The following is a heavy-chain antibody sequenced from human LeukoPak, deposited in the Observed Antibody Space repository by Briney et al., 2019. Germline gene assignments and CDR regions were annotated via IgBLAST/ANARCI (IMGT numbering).Heavy chain of an antibody. CDR1: GGSISSISSNNYH. Sequence: PSETLSLTCIVSGGSISSISSNNYHCGWIRQPPGKGLEWIGSIYYCGSTYYNPSLKSRVTISVDTSKNQFSLKLSSVTAADTALYYCAREMGVVTAHGIDVWGQGTTVTVSS. D-gene: IGHD4-23*01. CDR3: AREMGVVTAHGIDV. CDR2: IYYCGST. V-gene: IGHV4-39*02. J-gene: IGHJ6*02.